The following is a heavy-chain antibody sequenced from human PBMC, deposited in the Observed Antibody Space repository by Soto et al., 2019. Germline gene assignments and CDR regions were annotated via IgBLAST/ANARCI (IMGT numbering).Heavy chain of an antibody. CDR3: ARALDYDFWVGRNWFDP. Sequence: QVQLQQSGPGLLKPSETLSLTCSVSGGSITDNYWTWIRQSPGKGLEWVGYIYYTGITNYNPSLKRRVTLSLDMSTNQFSLELDSVNAADTAVYYCARALDYDFWVGRNWFDPWGQGTLVTGSS. J-gene: IGHJ5*02. CDR2: IYYTGIT. CDR1: GGSITDNY. D-gene: IGHD3-3*01. V-gene: IGHV4-59*01.